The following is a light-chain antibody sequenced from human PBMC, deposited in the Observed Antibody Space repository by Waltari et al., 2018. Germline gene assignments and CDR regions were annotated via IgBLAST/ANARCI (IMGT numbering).Light chain of an antibody. CDR1: SSNIGGYN. CDR3: LSHDSTLNGWL. J-gene: IGLJ3*02. Sequence: QSVLTQPPSVSGAPGQRVTISCPGSSSNIGGYNVQWYQQLPGTAPKLLIYETNKRPPGVSDRFSGSQSENSGCLTITGLQSEDEADYYCLSHDSTLNGWLFGGGTRLTVL. CDR2: ETN. V-gene: IGLV1-40*01.